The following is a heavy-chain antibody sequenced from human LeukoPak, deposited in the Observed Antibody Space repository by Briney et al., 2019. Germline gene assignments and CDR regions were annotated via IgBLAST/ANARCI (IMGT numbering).Heavy chain of an antibody. D-gene: IGHD3-3*01. V-gene: IGHV4-59*01. CDR2: IYSSGST. CDR1: GGSISGNF. CDR3: ARVTTIFGVDMYYFDY. J-gene: IGHJ4*02. Sequence: PSETLSLTCTVSGGSISGNFWSWIRQPPGKGLEGIGYIYSSGSTSYNPSLKSRVTISLDTSKHQFSLKLTSVTAADTAVYYCARVTTIFGVDMYYFDYWGQGTLVTVSS.